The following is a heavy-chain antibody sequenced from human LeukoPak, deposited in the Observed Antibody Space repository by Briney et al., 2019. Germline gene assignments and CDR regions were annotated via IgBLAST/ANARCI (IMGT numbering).Heavy chain of an antibody. CDR3: ARDPGPLYYYGSDAFDI. V-gene: IGHV4-4*07. D-gene: IGHD3-10*01. CDR1: GGSISSYY. CDR2: IYTSGST. J-gene: IGHJ3*02. Sequence: SETLSLTCTVSGGSISSYYWSWIRQPAGKGLEWIGRIYTSGSTNYNPSLRSRVTMSVDTCKNQFSLKLSSVTAADTAVYYCARDPGPLYYYGSDAFDIWGQGTMVTVSS.